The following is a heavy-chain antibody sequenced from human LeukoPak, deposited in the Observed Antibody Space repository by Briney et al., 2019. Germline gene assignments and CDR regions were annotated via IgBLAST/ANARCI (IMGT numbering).Heavy chain of an antibody. CDR2: ISGSGHTT. Sequence: PGASLRLSRAASGVSGVTFSNYALNWVRQAPGKGLEWVSDISGSGHTTNYADSVKGRFSISRGNSKTTLYLQMSSLRVEDTAVYYCVEGIFDYWGQGTLVTVSS. CDR3: VEGIFDY. V-gene: IGHV3-23*01. CDR1: GVSGVTFSNYA. D-gene: IGHD3-10*01. J-gene: IGHJ4*02.